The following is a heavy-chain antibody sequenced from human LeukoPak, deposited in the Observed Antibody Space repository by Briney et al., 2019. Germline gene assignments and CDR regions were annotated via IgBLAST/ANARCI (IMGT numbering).Heavy chain of an antibody. CDR1: GGTFSSYA. CDR3: ARGTLAAAGTPTFDY. CDR2: IIPIFGTA. Sequence: SSVKVSCKASGGTFSSYAISWVRQAPGQGLEWMGGIIPIFGTANYAQKFQGRVTITADESTSTAYMELSSLRSEDTAVYYCARGTLAAAGTPTFDYWGQGTLVTVS. D-gene: IGHD6-13*01. J-gene: IGHJ4*02. V-gene: IGHV1-69*13.